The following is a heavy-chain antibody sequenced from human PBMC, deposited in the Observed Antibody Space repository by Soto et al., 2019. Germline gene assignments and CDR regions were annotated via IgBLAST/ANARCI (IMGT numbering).Heavy chain of an antibody. D-gene: IGHD6-13*01. V-gene: IGHV4-31*11. CDR2: IYYSGST. CDR3: ASSPGIAAAEPPDI. Sequence: SETLSLTCAVSGGSISSGGYSWSWIRQPPGKGLEWIGYIYYSGSTYYNPSLKSRVTISVDTSKNQFSLKLSSVTAADTAVYYCASSPGIAAAEPPDIWGQGTMVTVSS. CDR1: GGSISSGGYS. J-gene: IGHJ3*02.